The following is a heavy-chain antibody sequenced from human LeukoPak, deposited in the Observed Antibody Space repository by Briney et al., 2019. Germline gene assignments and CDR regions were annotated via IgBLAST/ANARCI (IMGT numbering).Heavy chain of an antibody. J-gene: IGHJ4*02. Sequence: PGGSLRLSCAASGFAVSSNYMSWVRQAPGKGLEWVSSISSSSSYIYYADSVKGRFTISRDNAKNSLYLQMNSLRAEDTAVYYCASLDTAMVTSVYWGQGTLVTVSS. CDR3: ASLDTAMVTSVY. D-gene: IGHD5-18*01. CDR2: ISSSSSYI. CDR1: GFAVSSNY. V-gene: IGHV3-21*01.